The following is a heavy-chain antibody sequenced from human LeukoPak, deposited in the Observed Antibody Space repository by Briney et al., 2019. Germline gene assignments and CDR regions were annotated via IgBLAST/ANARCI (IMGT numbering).Heavy chain of an antibody. V-gene: IGHV4-39*07. CDR2: IYYSGST. CDR3: ARGLGRTAMVTWGDYFDY. J-gene: IGHJ4*02. CDR1: GGSISSSSYH. D-gene: IGHD5-18*01. Sequence: PSETLSLTCTVSGGSISSSSYHWGWIRQPPGKGLEWIGSIYYSGSTYYNPSLKSRVTISVDTSKNQFSLKLSSVTAADTAVYYCARGLGRTAMVTWGDYFDYWGQGTLVTVSS.